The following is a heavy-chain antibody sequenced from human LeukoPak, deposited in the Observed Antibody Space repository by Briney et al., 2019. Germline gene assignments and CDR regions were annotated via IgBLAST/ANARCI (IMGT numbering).Heavy chain of an antibody. V-gene: IGHV3-21*01. CDR1: GFTFSSYS. Sequence: PGGSLSLSXAASGFTFSSYSMNWVRQAPGKGLEWVSSISSSSSYIYYADSVKGRFTISRDNAKNSLYLQMNSLRAEDTAVYYCARYPRFGMTTAWFDPWGQGTLVTVSS. CDR2: ISSSSSYI. J-gene: IGHJ5*02. CDR3: ARYPRFGMTTAWFDP. D-gene: IGHD4-11*01.